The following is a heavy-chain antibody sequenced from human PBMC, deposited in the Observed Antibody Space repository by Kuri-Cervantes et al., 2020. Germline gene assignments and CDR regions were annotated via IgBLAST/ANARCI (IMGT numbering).Heavy chain of an antibody. CDR1: GYTFTGYY. D-gene: IGHD1-26*01. Sequence: ASVKVSCKASGYTFTGYYMHWVRQAPGQGLEWMGWINPNSGGTNYAQKFQGRVTMTRDTSISTAYMELSRLRSDDTAVYYCARHTFNGAGDWFDPWGQGTPVTVSS. V-gene: IGHV1-2*02. CDR3: ARHTFNGAGDWFDP. CDR2: INPNSGGT. J-gene: IGHJ5*02.